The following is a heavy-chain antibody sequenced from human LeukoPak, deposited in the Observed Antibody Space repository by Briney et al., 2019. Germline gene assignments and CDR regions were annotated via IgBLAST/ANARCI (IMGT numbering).Heavy chain of an antibody. Sequence: GGSLRLSCAASGITLSRYDMHWVRQTTGEGLEWISAIGAAGDTYYSDSVKGRFTISTENARNSLYLQMNSLRAGDTAVYFCARGHGIWSGSRLANAFDIWGRGTMVTVSS. CDR1: GITLSRYD. CDR2: IGAAGDT. D-gene: IGHD3-3*01. CDR3: ARGHGIWSGSRLANAFDI. V-gene: IGHV3-13*04. J-gene: IGHJ3*02.